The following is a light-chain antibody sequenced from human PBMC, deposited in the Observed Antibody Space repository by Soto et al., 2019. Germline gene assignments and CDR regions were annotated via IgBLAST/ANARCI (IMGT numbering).Light chain of an antibody. CDR2: LNIDGSH. CDR1: SGHSSYA. CDR3: QTWGTGIPWV. Sequence: QSVLTQSPSASASLGASVKLTCTLSSGHSSYAIAWHQQQPEKGPRYLMKLNIDGSHSKGDGIPDRFSGSSSGAERYLTISSLQSEDEADYYCQTWGTGIPWVFGGGTKLTVL. V-gene: IGLV4-69*01. J-gene: IGLJ3*02.